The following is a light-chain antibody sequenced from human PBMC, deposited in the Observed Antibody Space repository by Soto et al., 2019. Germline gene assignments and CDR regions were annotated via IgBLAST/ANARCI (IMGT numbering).Light chain of an antibody. CDR2: GAS. Sequence: EIVLTQSPGTLSLSPGERATLSCLASQSVSSGYLAWYQQKPGQAPRLLIYGASSRATGIPDRFSGSGSGTDFTLTISRLEPEDFAVYYCQQYDSPPWTFGQGTKVDIK. CDR1: QSVSSGY. CDR3: QQYDSPPWT. V-gene: IGKV3-20*01. J-gene: IGKJ1*01.